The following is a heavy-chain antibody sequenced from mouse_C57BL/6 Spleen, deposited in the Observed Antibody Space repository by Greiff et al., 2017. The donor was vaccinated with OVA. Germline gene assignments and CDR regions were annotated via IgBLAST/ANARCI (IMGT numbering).Heavy chain of an antibody. D-gene: IGHD2-4*01. CDR3: ASTMIYDYFAY. CDR1: GYTFTDYN. CDR2: INPNNGGT. V-gene: IGHV1-22*01. J-gene: IGHJ3*01. Sequence: EVQLQESGPELVKPGASVKMSCKASGYTFTDYNMHWVKQSHGKSLEWIGYINPNNGGTSYNQKFKGKATLTVNKSSSTAYMELRSLTSEDSAVYYCASTMIYDYFAYWGQGTLVTVSA.